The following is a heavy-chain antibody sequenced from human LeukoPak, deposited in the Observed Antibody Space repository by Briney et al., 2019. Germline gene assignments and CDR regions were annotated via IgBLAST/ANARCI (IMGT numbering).Heavy chain of an antibody. Sequence: TLSLTCAVYGGSFSGDFWSWIRQSPGKGLEWIGEIKHDGSTTYNPSLESRVTISVDTSKNQFSLKLSSVTAADTAVYYCARTITTVTTGNCWFDPWGQGTLVTVSS. J-gene: IGHJ5*02. D-gene: IGHD4-17*01. CDR2: IKHDGST. V-gene: IGHV4-34*01. CDR1: GGSFSGDF. CDR3: ARTITTVTTGNCWFDP.